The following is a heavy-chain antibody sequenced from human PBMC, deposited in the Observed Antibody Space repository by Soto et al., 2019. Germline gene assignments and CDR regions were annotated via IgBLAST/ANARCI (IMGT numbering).Heavy chain of an antibody. Sequence: GALRLSCATSGFTVSSNYMSWVRPAPGKGLEWVSVIYSGGSTYYADSVKGRFTISRDNSKNTLYLQMNSLRAEDTAVYYCARELSIAAAGALYYYYGMDVWGQGTTVTVSS. V-gene: IGHV3-53*01. CDR1: GFTVSSNY. D-gene: IGHD6-13*01. J-gene: IGHJ6*02. CDR3: ARELSIAAAGALYYYYGMDV. CDR2: IYSGGST.